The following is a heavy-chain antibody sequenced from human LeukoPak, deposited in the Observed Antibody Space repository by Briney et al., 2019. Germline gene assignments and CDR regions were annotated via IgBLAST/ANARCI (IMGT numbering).Heavy chain of an antibody. CDR3: AGGSGWYKTPNYFDY. D-gene: IGHD6-19*01. CDR2: IWYDGSNK. Sequence: GGSLRLSCAASGFTFSSYGMHWVRQAPGKGLEWVAVIWYDGSNKYYADSVKGRFTISRDNSKNTLYLQMNSLRAEDTAVYYCAGGSGWYKTPNYFDYWGQGTLVTVSS. CDR1: GFTFSSYG. V-gene: IGHV3-33*01. J-gene: IGHJ4*02.